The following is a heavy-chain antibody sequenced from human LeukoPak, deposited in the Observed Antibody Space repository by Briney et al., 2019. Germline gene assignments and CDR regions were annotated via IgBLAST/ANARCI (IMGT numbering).Heavy chain of an antibody. V-gene: IGHV3-15*01. Sequence: PGGSLRLSCAASGFTFSNAWMSWVRQAPGKGLEWVGGIKSKTDGGTTDYAAPVKGRFTISRDDSKNTLYLQMNSLKTEDTAVYYCTTFYYYDSSGYYYGFGYWGQGTLVTVSS. CDR1: GFTFSNAW. D-gene: IGHD3-22*01. J-gene: IGHJ4*02. CDR2: IKSKTDGGTT. CDR3: TTFYYYDSSGYYYGFGY.